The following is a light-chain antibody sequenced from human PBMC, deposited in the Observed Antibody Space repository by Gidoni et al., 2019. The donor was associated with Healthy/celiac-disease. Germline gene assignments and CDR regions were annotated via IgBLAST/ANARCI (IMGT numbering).Light chain of an antibody. Sequence: QSVLTQPPSASGPPGQRVTFSCSGSTSNIASSFIYWYQHLPGAAPKVLIYRDNQRPSGVPDRFSGSKSGTSASLAISGLRSEDEADYYCAAWDDSLSGWVFGGGTKLTVL. CDR1: TSNIASSF. J-gene: IGLJ3*02. CDR2: RDN. CDR3: AAWDDSLSGWV. V-gene: IGLV1-47*01.